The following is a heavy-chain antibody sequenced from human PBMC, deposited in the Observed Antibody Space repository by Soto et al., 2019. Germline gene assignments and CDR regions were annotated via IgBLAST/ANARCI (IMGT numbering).Heavy chain of an antibody. Sequence: SETMSLTCAVYGGSFSGYYWSWISQPPGKGMGWIGEINHSGSTNYNPSLKSRVTISVDTSKNQFSMKLSSVTAADTAVYYCARGPYCSSASCYAFDIWGQGTMVTVSS. D-gene: IGHD2-2*01. CDR3: ARGPYCSSASCYAFDI. CDR2: INHSGST. V-gene: IGHV4-34*01. J-gene: IGHJ3*02. CDR1: GGSFSGYY.